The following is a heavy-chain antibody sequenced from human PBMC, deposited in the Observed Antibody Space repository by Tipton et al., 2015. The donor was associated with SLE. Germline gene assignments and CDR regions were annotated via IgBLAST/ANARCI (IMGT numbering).Heavy chain of an antibody. CDR3: ARSNIIEPGAFDI. D-gene: IGHD3-10*01. J-gene: IGHJ3*02. V-gene: IGHV4-38-2*01. Sequence: GLVKPSETLSLNCAVSGYSISSGYYWGWIRQPPGKGLEWIGYIYNIGVTNYNPSLKSRVTISVDASKDQLSLRLNSVTAADTAVYYCARSNIIEPGAFDIWGQGTMVTVSS. CDR2: IYNIGVT. CDR1: GYSISSGYY.